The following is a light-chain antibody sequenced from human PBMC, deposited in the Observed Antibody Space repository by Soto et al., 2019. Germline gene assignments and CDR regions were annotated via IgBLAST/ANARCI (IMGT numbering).Light chain of an antibody. CDR2: GSS. CDR1: ENGGTN. Sequence: IVMTQSPATLSVSPGDQVTLSSTASENGGTNLAWYQQKPGQAPRLLIYGSSTRATGIPATFSGSGSGTEFTVTIISLKTEESAIYYCQQYKNWGLSFGGETNDEIK. CDR3: QQYKNWGLS. J-gene: IGKJ4*01. V-gene: IGKV3D-15*01.